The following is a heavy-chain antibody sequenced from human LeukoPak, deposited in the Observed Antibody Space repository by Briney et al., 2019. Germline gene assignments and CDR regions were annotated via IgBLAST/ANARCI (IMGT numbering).Heavy chain of an antibody. CDR2: IIPIFGTA. V-gene: IGHV1-69*13. D-gene: IGHD3-22*01. Sequence: SVKVSCKASGGTFSSYAISWVRQAPGQGLEWMGGIIPIFGTANYAQKFQGRVTITADESTSTAYMELSSLRSEDTAVYYGATPRRGSYYDSSGYNFRFDYWGQGTLVTVSS. CDR3: ATPRRGSYYDSSGYNFRFDY. CDR1: GGTFSSYA. J-gene: IGHJ4*02.